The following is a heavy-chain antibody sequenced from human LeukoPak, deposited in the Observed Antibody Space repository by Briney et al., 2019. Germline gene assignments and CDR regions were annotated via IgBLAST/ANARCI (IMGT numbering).Heavy chain of an antibody. V-gene: IGHV3-7*04. CDR2: INHNGNVN. Sequence: GGSLRLSCAASGFTFSSYWMNWARQAPGKGLEWVPSINHNGNVNYYVDSVKGRFTISRDNSKNTLYLQMNSLRAEDTAVYYCARALGSSWTLYYYYYGMDVWGQGTTVTVSS. D-gene: IGHD6-13*01. J-gene: IGHJ6*02. CDR3: ARALGSSWTLYYYYYGMDV. CDR1: GFTFSSYW.